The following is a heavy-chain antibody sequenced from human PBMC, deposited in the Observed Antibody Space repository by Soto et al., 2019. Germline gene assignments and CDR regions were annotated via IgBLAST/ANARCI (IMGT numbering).Heavy chain of an antibody. CDR2: INHSGST. V-gene: IGHV4-34*01. Sequence: QVHLQQWGAGLLKPSETLSLTCAVYGGSFSGYYWSWIRKPPGKGLEWIGEINHSGSTNYNPSLKSRVSISVGTSSNQFSLKLSSVTAADTAVYYCARGRGDGYNQHWYFDLWGRGTLVTVSS. J-gene: IGHJ2*01. D-gene: IGHD3-10*01. CDR3: ARGRGDGYNQHWYFDL. CDR1: GGSFSGYY.